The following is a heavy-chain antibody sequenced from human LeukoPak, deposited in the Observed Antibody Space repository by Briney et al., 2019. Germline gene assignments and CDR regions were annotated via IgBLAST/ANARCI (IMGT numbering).Heavy chain of an antibody. D-gene: IGHD4-17*01. CDR3: ARGSGDYATSDAEYFQH. Sequence: SETLSLTCTVSGGSISSYSWNWIRQPPGNGLEWIGYIYDSGTTNYNPPLKSRVTISLDTSKNQFSLNLTSVTAADTAVYHCARGSGDYATSDAEYFQHWGQGTLVTVSS. CDR2: IYDSGTT. V-gene: IGHV4-59*01. CDR1: GGSISSYS. J-gene: IGHJ1*01.